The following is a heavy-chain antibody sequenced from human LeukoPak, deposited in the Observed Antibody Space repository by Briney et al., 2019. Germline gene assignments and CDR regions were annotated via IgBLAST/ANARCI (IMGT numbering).Heavy chain of an antibody. J-gene: IGHJ4*02. Sequence: GGSLRLSCAASGFTFSRYSVNWVRQAPGKGLEWVSCITGGSDYIFYADSVRGRFTISRDNAKNSLYLQMNSLRAEDTAVYYCAKFKGHYGDSEYYFDCWGQGTLVTVSS. D-gene: IGHD3-10*01. CDR2: ITGGSDYI. CDR3: AKFKGHYGDSEYYFDC. CDR1: GFTFSRYS. V-gene: IGHV3-21*01.